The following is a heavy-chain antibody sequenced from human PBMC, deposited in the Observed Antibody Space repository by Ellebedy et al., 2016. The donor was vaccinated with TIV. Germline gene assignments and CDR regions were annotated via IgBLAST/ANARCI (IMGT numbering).Heavy chain of an antibody. V-gene: IGHV4-39*07. Sequence: MPSETLSLTCTVSGGSISSSSYYWGWIRLPPGKGLEWIGHIYYSGSTYYNPSLQSRVTISVDTSKNQFSLRLNSVTAADTAVYYCARFVRATKAFDIWGQGTMVTVSS. CDR2: IYYSGST. J-gene: IGHJ3*02. CDR3: ARFVRATKAFDI. D-gene: IGHD5-12*01. CDR1: GGSISSSSYY.